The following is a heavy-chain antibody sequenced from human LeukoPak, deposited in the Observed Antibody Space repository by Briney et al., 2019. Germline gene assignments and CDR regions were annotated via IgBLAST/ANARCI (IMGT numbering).Heavy chain of an antibody. V-gene: IGHV3-30*18. CDR2: VLSDGNND. Sequence: GRSLRLSCAASGFTFSSNAIHWVRRAPGKGLEWVAMVLSDGNNDYYADSVKGRFTISRDNSKNTLYLQMNSLRPEDTAVYYCAKDFQGRWTIDYWGQGTLVTVSP. CDR3: AKDFQGRWTIDY. CDR1: GFTFSSNA. D-gene: IGHD3/OR15-3a*01. J-gene: IGHJ4*02.